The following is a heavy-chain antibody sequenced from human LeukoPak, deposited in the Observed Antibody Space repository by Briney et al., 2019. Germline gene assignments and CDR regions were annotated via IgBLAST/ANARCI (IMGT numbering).Heavy chain of an antibody. J-gene: IGHJ6*04. CDR3: AELGITMIGGV. D-gene: IGHD3-10*02. Sequence: GGSLRLSCAASGFIFSTYWMSWVRQAPGNGLEWVANIKEDGSEKYYVDSVKGRFTISRDNAKNSAKSSLYLQMNSLRAEDTAVYYCAELGITMIGGVWGKGTTVTISS. V-gene: IGHV3-7*01. CDR2: IKEDGSEK. CDR1: GFIFSTYW.